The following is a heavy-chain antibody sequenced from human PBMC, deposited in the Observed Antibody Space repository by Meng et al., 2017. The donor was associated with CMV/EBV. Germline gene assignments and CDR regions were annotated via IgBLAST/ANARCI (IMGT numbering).Heavy chain of an antibody. CDR3: ARGGDFWSGYSWSYYGMDV. CDR1: GYSFTSYW. V-gene: IGHV5-51*01. Sequence: GESLKISCQGSGYSFTSYWIGWVRQMLGKGPEWMGFINPRDSETKYSPSFQGQVTISADKSISTAYLQWNSLRAEDTAVYYCARGGDFWSGYSWSYYGMDVWGQGTTVTVSS. CDR2: INPRDSET. J-gene: IGHJ6*02. D-gene: IGHD3-3*01.